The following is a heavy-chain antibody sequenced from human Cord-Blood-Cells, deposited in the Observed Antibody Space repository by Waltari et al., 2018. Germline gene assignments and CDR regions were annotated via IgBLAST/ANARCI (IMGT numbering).Heavy chain of an antibody. CDR1: GGSISSGDYY. J-gene: IGHJ5*02. V-gene: IGHV4-30-4*08. CDR2: IYYSGTT. Sequence: QVQLQESGPGLVKPSQTLSLTCTVSGGSISSGDYYWSWIRQPPGKGLEWIGYIYYSGTTYYNPSLKSQVTISVDTSKNQFSLKLSSVTAADTAVYYCARETAEFGDYVGWFDPWGQGTLVTVSS. CDR3: ARETAEFGDYVGWFDP. D-gene: IGHD4-17*01.